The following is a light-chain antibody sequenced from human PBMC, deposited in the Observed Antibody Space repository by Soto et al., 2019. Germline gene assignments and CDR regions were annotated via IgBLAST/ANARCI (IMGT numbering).Light chain of an antibody. J-gene: IGLJ3*02. CDR3: AAWDNSLSGLV. V-gene: IGLV1-47*02. CDR1: SSNIGSNY. Sequence: QSVLTQPPSASGTPGQRVTISCSGSSSNIGSNYVYWYQQLPGAAPKLLIYSNDQRPSGVPDRFSGSKSDTSASQAISGLRSEDEAHYYCAAWDNSLSGLVFGGGTQLTVL. CDR2: SND.